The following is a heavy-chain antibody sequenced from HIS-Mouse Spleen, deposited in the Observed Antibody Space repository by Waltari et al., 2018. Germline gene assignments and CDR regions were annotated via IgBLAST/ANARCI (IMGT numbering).Heavy chain of an antibody. CDR1: GGSISSSSYY. CDR2: IYYGGST. CDR3: AREIPYSSSWYDWYFDL. D-gene: IGHD6-13*01. V-gene: IGHV4-39*07. J-gene: IGHJ2*01. Sequence: QLQLQESGPGLVKPSETLSLTCPVPGGSISSSSYYLGWLRQPPGTGLEWSGSIYYGGSTYYNPSLKSRVTISVDTSKNQFSLKLSSVTAADTAVYYCAREIPYSSSWYDWYFDLWGRGTLVTVSS.